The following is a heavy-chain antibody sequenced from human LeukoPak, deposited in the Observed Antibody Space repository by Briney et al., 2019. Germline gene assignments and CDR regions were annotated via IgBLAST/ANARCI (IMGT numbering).Heavy chain of an antibody. CDR2: IYYSGST. V-gene: IGHV4-61*01. J-gene: IGHJ4*02. D-gene: IGHD6-6*01. Sequence: PSETLSLTCTVSGGSVSSGTYYWSWIRQPPGEGLEWIGYIYYSGSTNYNPSLKSRVTMSVDTSNNQFSLKLSSVTAADTAVYYCARQPEFSRSSNDSWGQGTLVTVSS. CDR1: GGSVSSGTYY. CDR3: ARQPEFSRSSNDS.